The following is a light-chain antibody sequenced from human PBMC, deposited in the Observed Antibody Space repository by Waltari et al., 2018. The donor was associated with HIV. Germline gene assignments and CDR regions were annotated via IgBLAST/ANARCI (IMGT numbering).Light chain of an antibody. J-gene: IGLJ3*02. CDR2: DVN. CDR3: CSYAGSPPWV. CDR1: SSDVGGYNY. V-gene: IGLV2-11*01. Sequence: QSALTQPRSVSGSPGQSVTISCTGNSSDVGGYNYVSWYQQHPGKAPKLMIYDVNKRPSGVPDRYSGSKSGNTASLTISGLQAEDEANYYCCSYAGSPPWVFGGGTKLTVL.